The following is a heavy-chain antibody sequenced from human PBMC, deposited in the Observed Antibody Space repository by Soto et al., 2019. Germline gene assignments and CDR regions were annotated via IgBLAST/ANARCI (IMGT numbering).Heavy chain of an antibody. J-gene: IGHJ1*01. Sequence: GGSLRLSCAASGFTFSSYSMNWVRQAPGKGLEWVSSISSSSSYIYYADSVKGRFTISRNNAKNSLYLQMNSLRAEDTAVYYCARDRLDNWNYPPVYFQHWGQGTLVTVSS. CDR2: ISSSSSYI. D-gene: IGHD1-7*01. V-gene: IGHV3-21*01. CDR3: ARDRLDNWNYPPVYFQH. CDR1: GFTFSSYS.